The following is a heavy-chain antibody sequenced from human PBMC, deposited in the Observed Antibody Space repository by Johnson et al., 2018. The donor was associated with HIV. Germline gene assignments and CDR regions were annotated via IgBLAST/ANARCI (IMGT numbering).Heavy chain of an antibody. CDR3: AKDQWSSSWTNDAFDI. J-gene: IGHJ3*02. CDR2: ISNDGSNK. CDR1: GFSISNYA. Sequence: QVQLVESGGGVVQPGRSLRLAYVTSGFSISNYAMHWVRQAPGKGLEWVAVISNDGSNKYYADSVKGRFTISRDNSKNTLYLQMNSLRAEDTAVYYCAKDQWSSSWTNDAFDIWGQGTKVSVSS. D-gene: IGHD6-13*01. V-gene: IGHV3-30*04.